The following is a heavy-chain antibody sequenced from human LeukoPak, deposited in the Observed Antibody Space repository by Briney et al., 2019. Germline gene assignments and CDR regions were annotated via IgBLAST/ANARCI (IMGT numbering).Heavy chain of an antibody. J-gene: IGHJ6*03. D-gene: IGHD2-2*01. CDR1: GYTFTSYG. V-gene: IGHV1-18*01. CDR2: ISAYNGNT. CDR3: ARDELQGYCSVTSWGGKIRTSNYNYMAV. Sequence: ASVKVSCKASGYTFTSYGISWVRQAPGQGLEWMGWISAYNGNTNYAQKLQGRVTMTTDTSTSTAYMELRSLRSDDTAVYYCARDELQGYCSVTSWGGKIRTSNYNYMAVGGKGPTVPVPS.